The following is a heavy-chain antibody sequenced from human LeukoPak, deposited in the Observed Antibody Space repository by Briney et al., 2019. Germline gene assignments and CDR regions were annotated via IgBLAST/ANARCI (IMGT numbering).Heavy chain of an antibody. CDR2: ISYDGSNK. V-gene: IGHV3-30-3*01. Sequence: PGGSLRLSCAASGFTFSSYAMHWVRQAPSKGLEWVAVISYDGSNKYYADSVKGRFTISRDNSKNTLYLQMNSLRAEDTAVYYCARSENDAFDIWGQGTMVTVSS. CDR3: ARSENDAFDI. CDR1: GFTFSSYA. J-gene: IGHJ3*02.